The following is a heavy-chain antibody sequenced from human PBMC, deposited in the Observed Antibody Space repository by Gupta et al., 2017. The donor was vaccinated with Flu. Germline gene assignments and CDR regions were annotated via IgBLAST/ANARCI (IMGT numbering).Heavy chain of an antibody. CDR1: GGTFSSYA. V-gene: IGHV1-69*01. CDR3: AGPPGVVPAATLWYAFDI. Sequence: QVQLVQSGAEVKKPGSSVKVSCKASGGTFSSYAISWVRQAPGQGLEWMGGIIPIFGTANYAKKFQGRVTITADESTSTADRELSSLRSEETAVYDCAGPPGVVPAATLWYAFDIGGQGTMVTVFS. CDR2: IIPIFGTA. J-gene: IGHJ3*02. D-gene: IGHD2-2*01.